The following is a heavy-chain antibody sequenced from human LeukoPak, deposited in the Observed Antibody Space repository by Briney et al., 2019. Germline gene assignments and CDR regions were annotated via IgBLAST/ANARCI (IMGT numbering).Heavy chain of an antibody. J-gene: IGHJ6*02. Sequence: PGGSLRLSCAASGFTFSDYYMSWIRQAPGKGLEWVSYISSSGSTIYYADSVKGGFTSARDNANMSLYLHMHSLRAEDTAEYECARDRNYYGMDVGSQGQTITVS. CDR1: GFTFSDYY. V-gene: IGHV3-11*01. CDR3: ARDRNYYGMDV. CDR2: ISSSGSTI.